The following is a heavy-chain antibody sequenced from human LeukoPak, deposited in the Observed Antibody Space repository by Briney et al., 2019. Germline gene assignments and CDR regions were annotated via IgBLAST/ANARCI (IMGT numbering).Heavy chain of an antibody. Sequence: SQTLSLTCTVSGASISSGSYYWSWIRQPAWKGLEWIGRIYTSGCTNYNPSLKSRVTISVDTSKNQFSLKLSSVTAAHTAVYYCASADGAYGGNLHYFDYWGQGTLVTVSS. CDR1: GASISSGSYY. D-gene: IGHD4/OR15-4a*01. CDR2: IYTSGCT. J-gene: IGHJ4*02. V-gene: IGHV4-61*02. CDR3: ASADGAYGGNLHYFDY.